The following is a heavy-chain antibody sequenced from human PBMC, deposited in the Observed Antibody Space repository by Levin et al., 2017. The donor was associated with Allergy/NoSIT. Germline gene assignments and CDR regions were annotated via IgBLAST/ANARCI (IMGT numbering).Heavy chain of an antibody. J-gene: IGHJ3*01. CDR2: IVSDGTTR. Sequence: ETLSLTCAASGFTFNKYWMHWVRQIPGKGPVWLSRIVSDGTTRDYADFAKGRFTISRDNAKNTLYLQMTNLRVDDSAVYYCAREDIVAVPGAFEFWGQGTRLIVSS. CDR1: GFTFNKYW. CDR3: AREDIVAVPGAFEF. V-gene: IGHV3-74*01. D-gene: IGHD2-15*01.